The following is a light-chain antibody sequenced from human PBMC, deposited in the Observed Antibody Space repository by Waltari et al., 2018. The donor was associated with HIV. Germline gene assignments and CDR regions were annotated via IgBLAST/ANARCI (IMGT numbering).Light chain of an antibody. Sequence: DIQLTQSPSFLSASVGDRVTITCRASQAINNYLALAWYQEKPGEAPKLLIFAASTLQSGVPSRFSGSGSGTEFTLTISSLQPEDFANYYCLQLDNYPHSFGQGTKLEIK. CDR2: AAS. CDR1: QAINNY. J-gene: IGKJ2*03. CDR3: LQLDNYPHS. V-gene: IGKV1-9*01.